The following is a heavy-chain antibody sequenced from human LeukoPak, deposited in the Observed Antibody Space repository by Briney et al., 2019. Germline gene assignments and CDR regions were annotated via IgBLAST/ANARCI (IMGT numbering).Heavy chain of an antibody. Sequence: SESLSLTCAVSGGSISSDHWWSWVRQPPGKSLEWIGEIFHIGVTNYKPSLKSRVSMSVDNSRHQFSLNLRSVTAADTAVYFCARGGWSAFDIWGPGTTVIVSS. CDR3: ARGGWSAFDI. D-gene: IGHD2-15*01. J-gene: IGHJ3*02. V-gene: IGHV4-4*02. CDR1: GGSISSDHW. CDR2: IFHIGVT.